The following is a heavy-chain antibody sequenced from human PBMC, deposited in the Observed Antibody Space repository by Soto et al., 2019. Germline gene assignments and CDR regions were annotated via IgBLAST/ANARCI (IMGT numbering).Heavy chain of an antibody. J-gene: IGHJ4*02. CDR3: ARTLVGATPADY. CDR2: INAGNGNT. V-gene: IGHV1-3*01. CDR1: GYTFTSYA. D-gene: IGHD1-26*01. Sequence: QVQLVQSGAEVKKPGASVKVSCKASGYTFTSYAMHWVRQAPGQRLEWVGWINAGNGNTKYSQKFQGRVTITRDTSASTADMETSSLRSEDTAVYYCARTLVGATPADYWGQGTLVTVSS.